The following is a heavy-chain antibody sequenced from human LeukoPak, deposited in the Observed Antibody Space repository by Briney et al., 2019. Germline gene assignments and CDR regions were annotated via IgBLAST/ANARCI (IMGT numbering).Heavy chain of an antibody. D-gene: IGHD4/OR15-4a*01. CDR3: ARETYGAFDY. Sequence: GGSLRLSCAASGFTFSSYGMHWVRQAPGKGLEWVAFIRYDGSNKYYADSVKGRFTISRDNAKNSLYLQMNSLRAEDTAVYYCARETYGAFDYWGQGTLVTVSS. V-gene: IGHV3-30*02. CDR1: GFTFSSYG. CDR2: IRYDGSNK. J-gene: IGHJ4*02.